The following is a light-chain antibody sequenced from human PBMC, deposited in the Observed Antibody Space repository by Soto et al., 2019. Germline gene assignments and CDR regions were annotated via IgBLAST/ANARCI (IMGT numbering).Light chain of an antibody. V-gene: IGKV1-5*03. J-gene: IGKJ5*01. Sequence: DIHMTQSPSTLSPXPLYXXTIXXLASQSISSWLAWYQQKPGKAPKLLIYKASSLESGVPSRFSGSGSGTEFTLTISSLQPDDFATYYCQQYNSYSITFGQGTRLEIK. CDR2: KAS. CDR3: QQYNSYSIT. CDR1: QSISSW.